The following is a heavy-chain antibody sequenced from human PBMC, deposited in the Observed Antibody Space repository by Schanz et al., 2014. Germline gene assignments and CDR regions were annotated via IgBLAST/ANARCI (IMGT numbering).Heavy chain of an antibody. CDR2: IKSKFDGATT. V-gene: IGHV3-15*01. CDR3: TTCQLWSREGFDL. CDR1: GFTFSDAW. J-gene: IGHJ5*02. D-gene: IGHD3-10*01. Sequence: EVQLVESGGGLVKPGGFLRLSCAASGFTFSDAWMSWVRQAPGKGLEWVGRIKSKFDGATTDYVAPVKGRFSISRDDSTNTLYLQMSSLKMDDTAVYYCTTCQLWSREGFDLWGQGALVTVSS.